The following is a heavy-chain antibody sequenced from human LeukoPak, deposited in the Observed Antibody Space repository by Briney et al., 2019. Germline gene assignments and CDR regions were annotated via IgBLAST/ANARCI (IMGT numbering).Heavy chain of an antibody. V-gene: IGHV3-21*01. D-gene: IGHD1-1*01. CDR3: ARALTTLTYEGY. CDR1: GFTFSSYT. Sequence: GGSLRLSCAASGFTFSSYTMHWIRQAPGKGLEWVSSISGSNSYIFYADSVEGRFTVSRDNAKDSLYLQMNSLRAEDTAVYYCARALTTLTYEGYWGQGTLVTVSS. CDR2: ISGSNSYI. J-gene: IGHJ4*02.